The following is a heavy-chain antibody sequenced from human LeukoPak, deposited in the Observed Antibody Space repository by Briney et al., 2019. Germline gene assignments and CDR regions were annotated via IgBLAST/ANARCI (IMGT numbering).Heavy chain of an antibody. D-gene: IGHD2-15*01. CDR1: GGSISSGSYS. CDR2: FYYSGDT. J-gene: IGHJ6*03. V-gene: IGHV4-30-4*07. CDR3: ARVRCSGGSCPYYYYYYMDV. Sequence: SETLSLTCAVSGGSISSGSYSWSWIRQPPGKGLEWIGYFYYSGDTYYNPSLKSRVTISIDTSKNQFSLKLRFVTAADTAVYYCARVRCSGGSCPYYYYYYMDVWGKGTTVTVSS.